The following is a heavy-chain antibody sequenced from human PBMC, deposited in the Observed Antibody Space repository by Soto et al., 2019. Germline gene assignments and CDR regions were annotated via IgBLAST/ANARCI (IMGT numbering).Heavy chain of an antibody. CDR2: ISAYNGNT. CDR1: GYIFTDYY. D-gene: IGHD6-13*01. CDR3: ARTDVVAAAGSNWFDP. V-gene: IGHV1-18*04. J-gene: IGHJ5*02. Sequence: GASVKVSCKASGYIFTDYYMHCVRQAPGQGLEWMGWISAYNGNTNYAQKLQGRVTMTTDTSTSTAYMELRSLRSDDTAVYYCARTDVVAAAGSNWFDPWGQGTLVTVSS.